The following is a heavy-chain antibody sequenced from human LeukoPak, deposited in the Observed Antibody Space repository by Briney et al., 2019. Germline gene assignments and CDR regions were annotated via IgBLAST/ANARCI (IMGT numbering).Heavy chain of an antibody. J-gene: IGHJ4*02. CDR2: IYHSGST. V-gene: IGHV4-38-2*02. CDR1: GYSISSGLH. CDR3: ARDVDLERFDY. D-gene: IGHD1-1*01. Sequence: SETLSLTCSVSGYSISSGLHWAWIRQPPGKGLEWIWSIYHSGSTYYNPSLKSRVTISIDTYIHQFSLRLSSVTAADTAVYFCARDVDLERFDYWGQGTLFTVSS.